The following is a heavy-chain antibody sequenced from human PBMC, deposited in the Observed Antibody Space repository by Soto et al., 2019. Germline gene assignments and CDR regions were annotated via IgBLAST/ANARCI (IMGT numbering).Heavy chain of an antibody. Sequence: GGSLRLSCAASGFTLSSYWMSWFRQAPGKGLEWVANIKYDGSENYYVDSVKVRFTISRDNAKNSLYLQMNSLRAEDTAVYFCARDNHDVLADYFYGMDVWGQGTTVTVSS. CDR3: ARDNHDVLADYFYGMDV. CDR1: GFTLSSYW. V-gene: IGHV3-7*03. CDR2: IKYDGSEN. D-gene: IGHD3-9*01. J-gene: IGHJ6*02.